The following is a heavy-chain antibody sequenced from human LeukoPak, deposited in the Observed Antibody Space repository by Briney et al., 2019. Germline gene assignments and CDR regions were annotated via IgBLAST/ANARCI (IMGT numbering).Heavy chain of an antibody. Sequence: GGSLRLSCAASGFTFSSYGMHWVRQAPGKGLECVAVISYDGSNKYYADSVKGRFTISRDNSKNTLYLQMNSLRAEDTAVYYCAKGQYYYSSSNWFDPWGQGTLVTVSS. CDR3: AKGQYYYSSSNWFDP. D-gene: IGHD3-10*01. CDR2: ISYDGSNK. CDR1: GFTFSSYG. V-gene: IGHV3-30*18. J-gene: IGHJ5*02.